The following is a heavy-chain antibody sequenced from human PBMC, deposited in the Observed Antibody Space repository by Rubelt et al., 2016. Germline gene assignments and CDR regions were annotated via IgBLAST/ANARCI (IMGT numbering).Heavy chain of an antibody. V-gene: IGHV4-39*07. CDR2: IYHSGST. Sequence: QLQLQESGPGLVKPSETLSLTCTVSGGSISSSSYYWGWIRQPPGKGLEWIRSIYHSGSTYYNPSLKSRVTISVDTSKNQFSLKLSSVTAADTAVYYCARVRGYDYIDYWGQGTLVTVSS. J-gene: IGHJ4*02. CDR1: GGSISSSSYY. D-gene: IGHD5-12*01. CDR3: ARVRGYDYIDY.